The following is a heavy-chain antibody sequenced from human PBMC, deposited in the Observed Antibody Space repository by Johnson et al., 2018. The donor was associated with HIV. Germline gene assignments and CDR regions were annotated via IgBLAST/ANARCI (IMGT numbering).Heavy chain of an antibody. CDR3: APGVYSGYDGVDAFDI. D-gene: IGHD5-12*01. CDR1: GFTFSSYG. Sequence: VQLVESGGGVVQPGRSLRLSCAASGFTFSSYGMHWVRQAPGKGLEWVAGMWDDGSKKNYADSVKGRFTISRDNSKNTLYLQMNSLRAEDTAVYYCAPGVYSGYDGVDAFDIWGQGTMVTVSS. J-gene: IGHJ3*02. CDR2: MWDDGSKK. V-gene: IGHV3-33*01.